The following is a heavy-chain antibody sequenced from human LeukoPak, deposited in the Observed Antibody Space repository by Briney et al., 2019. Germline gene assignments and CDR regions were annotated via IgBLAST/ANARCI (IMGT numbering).Heavy chain of an antibody. J-gene: IGHJ4*02. V-gene: IGHV3-30*02. CDR2: IRNDGSII. Sequence: GGSLRLSCAASGFTFSSYGMHWIRQAPGKGLEWVAFIRNDGSIIYNADSVKGRFIISRDNSKNTLYLQMNSLRADDTAVYYCAKDTPLCYFDYWGQGTLVTVSS. D-gene: IGHD3-16*01. CDR1: GFTFSSYG. CDR3: AKDTPLCYFDY.